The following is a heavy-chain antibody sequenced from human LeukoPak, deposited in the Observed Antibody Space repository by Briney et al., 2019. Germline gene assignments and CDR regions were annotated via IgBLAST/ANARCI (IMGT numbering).Heavy chain of an antibody. D-gene: IGHD4-17*01. Sequence: GGSLRLSCAASGFTFSSYGMHWVRQAPGKGLEWVAVIWYDGSNKYYADSVKGRFTISRDNSKNTLYLQMNSLRAEDTAVYYCARDWGTVTAHFDDWGQGTLVTVSS. CDR1: GFTFSSYG. CDR2: IWYDGSNK. J-gene: IGHJ4*02. CDR3: ARDWGTVTAHFDD. V-gene: IGHV3-33*01.